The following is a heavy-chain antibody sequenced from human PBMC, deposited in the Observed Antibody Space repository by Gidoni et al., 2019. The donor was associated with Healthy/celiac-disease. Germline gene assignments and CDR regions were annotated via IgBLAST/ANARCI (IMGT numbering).Heavy chain of an antibody. Sequence: VQLVESGGGLVQPGGSLRLSCAASGFTFSSYDMHWVRQATGKGLDWVSAIGTAGDTYYPGSVKGRFTISRENAKNSLYLQMNSLRAGDTAVYYCARKTWGGGFDPWGQGTLVTVSS. J-gene: IGHJ5*02. CDR2: IGTAGDT. CDR3: ARKTWGGGFDP. V-gene: IGHV3-13*01. CDR1: GFTFSSYD. D-gene: IGHD3-16*01.